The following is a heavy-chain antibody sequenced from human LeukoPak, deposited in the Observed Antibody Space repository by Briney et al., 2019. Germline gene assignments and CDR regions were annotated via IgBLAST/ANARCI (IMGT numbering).Heavy chain of an antibody. CDR1: GGSISSYY. CDR2: IYYSGST. J-gene: IGHJ6*03. Sequence: PSETLSLTCTVPGGSISSYYWSWIRQPPGKGLEWIGYIYYSGSTNYNPSLKSRATISVDTSKNQFSLKLSSVTAADTAVYYCARGNRNYYDSSGYSSYYYYMDVWGKGTTVTVSS. CDR3: ARGNRNYYDSSGYSSYYYYMDV. V-gene: IGHV4-59*01. D-gene: IGHD3-22*01.